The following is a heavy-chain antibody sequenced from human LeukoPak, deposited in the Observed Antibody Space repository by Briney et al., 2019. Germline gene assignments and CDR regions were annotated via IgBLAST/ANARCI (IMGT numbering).Heavy chain of an antibody. Sequence: GGSLRLSCAASGFTFSSYAMSWVRQAPGKGLEWVSAISGSGGSTYYADSVKGRFTISRDNSKNTLYLQMNSLRAEDTAVYYCAGGGWMDDAFDIWGQGTTVIVSS. V-gene: IGHV3-23*01. D-gene: IGHD5-12*01. CDR2: ISGSGGST. J-gene: IGHJ3*02. CDR3: AGGGWMDDAFDI. CDR1: GFTFSSYA.